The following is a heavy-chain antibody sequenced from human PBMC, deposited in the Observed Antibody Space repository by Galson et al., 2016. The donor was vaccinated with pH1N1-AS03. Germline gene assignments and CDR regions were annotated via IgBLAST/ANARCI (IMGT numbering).Heavy chain of an antibody. Sequence: SLRLSCAASGFTFSSYGMHWVRQTPGKGLEWVAVIWYDGSNKYHADSVKGRFTISRDNSKNTLYLRMSSLRAEDTAVYYCARGQGYNSGYFDTDYWGRGTLVTVSS. CDR1: GFTFSSYG. J-gene: IGHJ4*02. CDR2: IWYDGSNK. CDR3: ARGQGYNSGYFDTDY. D-gene: IGHD3-22*01. V-gene: IGHV3-33*01.